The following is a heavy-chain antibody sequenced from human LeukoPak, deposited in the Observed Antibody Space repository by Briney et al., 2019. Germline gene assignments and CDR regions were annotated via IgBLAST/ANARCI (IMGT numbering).Heavy chain of an antibody. CDR3: ARDPYSSSWYYAFDI. V-gene: IGHV3-30*14. D-gene: IGHD6-13*01. CDR2: TSFDGSDK. Sequence: GGSLRLSCAASGFSFSYHAMHWVRQAPGKGLEWVAITSFDGSDKYYADSVKGRFTISRDNSKNTLYLQMNSLRAEDTAVYYCARDPYSSSWYYAFDIWGQGTMVTVSS. J-gene: IGHJ3*02. CDR1: GFSFSYHA.